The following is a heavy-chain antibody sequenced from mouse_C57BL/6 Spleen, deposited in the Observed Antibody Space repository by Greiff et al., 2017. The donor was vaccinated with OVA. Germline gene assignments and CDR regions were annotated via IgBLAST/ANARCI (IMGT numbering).Heavy chain of an antibody. CDR2: IYPRDGST. J-gene: IGHJ1*03. CDR3: ARYRDNYYGSSYWYFDV. CDR1: GYTFTSYD. V-gene: IGHV1-85*01. Sequence: QVQLQQSGPELVKPGASVKLSCKASGYTFTSYDINWVKQRPGQGLEWIGWIYPRDGSTKYNEKFKGKATLTVDTSSSTAYMELHSLTSEDSAVYFCARYRDNYYGSSYWYFDVWGTGTTVTVSS. D-gene: IGHD1-1*01.